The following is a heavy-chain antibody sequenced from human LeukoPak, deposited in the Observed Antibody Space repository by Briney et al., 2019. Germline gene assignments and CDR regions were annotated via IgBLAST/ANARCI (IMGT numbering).Heavy chain of an antibody. D-gene: IGHD3-10*01. Sequence: GASVKVSCKASGYTFIDYYIHWVRQAPGQGLEWMGWINPDTGGTIYAQNFQGRVSMTRDTSIGTAYMELSSLRSDDTAFYYCARDRSGSVDYWGQGTLVTVSS. CDR1: GYTFIDYY. J-gene: IGHJ4*02. CDR3: ARDRSGSVDY. CDR2: INPDTGGT. V-gene: IGHV1-2*02.